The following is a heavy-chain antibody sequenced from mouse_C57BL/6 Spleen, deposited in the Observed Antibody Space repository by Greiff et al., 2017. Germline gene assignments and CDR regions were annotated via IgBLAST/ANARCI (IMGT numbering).Heavy chain of an antibody. CDR2: IHPNSGST. CDR1: GFTFSSYW. V-gene: IGHV1-64*01. CDR3: ARGVGVDY. Sequence: QVQLQQPGAGLVKPGASVKLSCMASGFTFSSYWMHWVHQRPGQGLEWIGMIHPNSGSTTYNEKFKSKATLTVYKSTSTAYMQISSLTSEDSAVYYCARGVGVDYWGQGTTLTVSS. D-gene: IGHD3-1*01. J-gene: IGHJ2*01.